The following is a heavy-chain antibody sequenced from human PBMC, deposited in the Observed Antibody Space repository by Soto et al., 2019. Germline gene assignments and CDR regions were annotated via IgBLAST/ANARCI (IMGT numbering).Heavy chain of an antibody. Sequence: SETLSLTCTVSGGSISSGGYYWSWIRQHPGQGLEWIGYIYYSGSTYYNPSLKSRVTISVDTSKNQFSLKLSSVTAADTAVYYCARVVVAATYFDYWGQGTLVTVSS. CDR1: GGSISSGGYY. CDR3: ARVVVAATYFDY. V-gene: IGHV4-31*03. D-gene: IGHD2-15*01. CDR2: IYYSGST. J-gene: IGHJ4*02.